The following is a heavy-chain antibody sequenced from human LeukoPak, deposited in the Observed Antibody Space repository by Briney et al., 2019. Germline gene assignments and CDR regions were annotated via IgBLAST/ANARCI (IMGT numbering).Heavy chain of an antibody. Sequence: SETLSLTCTVSGGSISSGDYYWSWIRQPPGKGLEWIGYIYYSGSTYYNPSLKSRVTISVDTSKNQFSLKLSSVTAADTAVYYCARDQDFRDYVWGSYRPRYFDLWGRGTLVTVSS. D-gene: IGHD3-16*02. CDR2: IYYSGST. V-gene: IGHV4-30-4*01. CDR1: GGSISSGDYY. J-gene: IGHJ2*01. CDR3: ARDQDFRDYVWGSYRPRYFDL.